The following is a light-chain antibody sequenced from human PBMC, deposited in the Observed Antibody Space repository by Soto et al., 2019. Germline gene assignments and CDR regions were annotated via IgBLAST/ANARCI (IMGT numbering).Light chain of an antibody. Sequence: QSVLTQPPSVSGAPGQRVTISCTGSSSNIGAPYDVHWYQQVPGTAPKLLIYGNSNRPSGVPDRFSGSKSGTSASLAITGLQAEDEADYYCQSYDSSLRGRVFGGGTQLTVL. CDR2: GNS. CDR1: SSNIGAPYD. V-gene: IGLV1-40*01. CDR3: QSYDSSLRGRV. J-gene: IGLJ3*02.